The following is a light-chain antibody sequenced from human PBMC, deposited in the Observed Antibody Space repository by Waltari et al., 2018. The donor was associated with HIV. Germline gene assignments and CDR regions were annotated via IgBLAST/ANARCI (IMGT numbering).Light chain of an antibody. J-gene: IGLJ3*02. Sequence: QSVLTQTPSASGTPGPRVTISCSGSRSNIGSNTVSWYQQLPGTAPKLFIYSNNQRPSGVPDRFSGSKSGTSASLAISGLQSEDEADYYCAAWGDSLNGWVFGGGTKLTVV. CDR3: AAWGDSLNGWV. CDR1: RSNIGSNT. V-gene: IGLV1-44*01. CDR2: SNN.